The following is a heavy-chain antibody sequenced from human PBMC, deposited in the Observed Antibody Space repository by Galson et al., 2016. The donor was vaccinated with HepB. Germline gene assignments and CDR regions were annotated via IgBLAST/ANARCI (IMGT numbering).Heavy chain of an antibody. D-gene: IGHD6-19*01. J-gene: IGHJ4*02. Sequence: SLRLSCAASGFTFHDYAMHWVRQVPGKGLEWVSGINRNSANIDYAGSVKGRFTISRDNAKNSLFLQMNSPRPEDTALYYCAKDLSGWSLRFDYWGQGMLVTVSS. CDR3: AKDLSGWSLRFDY. V-gene: IGHV3-9*01. CDR1: GFTFHDYA. CDR2: INRNSANI.